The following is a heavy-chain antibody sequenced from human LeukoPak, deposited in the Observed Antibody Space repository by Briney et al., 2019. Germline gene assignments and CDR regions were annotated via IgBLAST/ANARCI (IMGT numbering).Heavy chain of an antibody. V-gene: IGHV1-2*02. CDR3: ARGGHGQQLVGFDP. D-gene: IGHD6-13*01. CDR1: GYTFTGYY. Sequence: ASVKVSCKASGYTFTGYYMHWVRQAPGQGLEWMGSINPNSGGTNYAQKFQGRVTMTRDTSISTAYMELSRLRSDDTAVYYCARGGHGQQLVGFDPWGQGTLVTVSS. CDR2: INPNSGGT. J-gene: IGHJ5*02.